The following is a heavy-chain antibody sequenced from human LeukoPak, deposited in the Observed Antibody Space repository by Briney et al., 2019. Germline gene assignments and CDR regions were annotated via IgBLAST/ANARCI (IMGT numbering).Heavy chain of an antibody. J-gene: IGHJ5*02. V-gene: IGHV4-4*09. Sequence: SETLSLTCTVSGGSISSYYWSWIRQPPGKGLEWIGYIYTSGSTNYNPSLKSRVTISVDTSKNQFSLKLSSVTAADTAVYYCASSASYWIRGWFDPWGQGTLVTVSS. CDR3: ASSASYWIRGWFDP. CDR1: GGSISSYY. CDR2: IYTSGST. D-gene: IGHD2-2*03.